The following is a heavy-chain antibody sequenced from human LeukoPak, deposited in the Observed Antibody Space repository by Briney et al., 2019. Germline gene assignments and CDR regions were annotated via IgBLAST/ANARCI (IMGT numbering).Heavy chain of an antibody. V-gene: IGHV3-48*03. CDR1: GFTFSSYD. D-gene: IGHD3-3*01. CDR3: ASLYPPYYDFWSGYYPSDPPYGMDV. Sequence: GGSLRLSCAASGFTFSSYDMNWVRQAPGKGLEWVSYISSSGSTIYYADSVKGRFTISRDNAKNSLYLQMNSLRAEDTAVYYCASLYPPYYDFWSGYYPSDPPYGMDVWGQGTTVTVSS. J-gene: IGHJ6*02. CDR2: ISSSGSTI.